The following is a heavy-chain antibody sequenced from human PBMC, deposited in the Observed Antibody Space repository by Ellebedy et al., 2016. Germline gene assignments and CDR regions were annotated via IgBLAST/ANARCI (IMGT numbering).Heavy chain of an antibody. D-gene: IGHD3-22*01. CDR3: AKDHLYSGGYTGDFDY. CDR1: GFTFSSYG. CDR2: ISYDGSNK. V-gene: IGHV3-30*12. J-gene: IGHJ4*02. Sequence: GGSLRLSCAASGFTFSSYGMHWVRQAPGKGLEWVAVISYDGSNKYYADSVKGRFTISRDNSKNTLYLQMNSLRAEDTAIYYCAKDHLYSGGYTGDFDYWGQGTLVTVSS.